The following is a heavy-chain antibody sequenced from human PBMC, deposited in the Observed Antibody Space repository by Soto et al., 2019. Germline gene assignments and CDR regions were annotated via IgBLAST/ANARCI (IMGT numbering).Heavy chain of an antibody. Sequence: SETLSLTCTVSGSSISSSSYYWSWIRQPPGKGLEWIGSIYYSGSTYYNPSLKSRVTISVDTSKNQFSLKLSSVTAAVTAVYSCARHWDIMVRGFIITYDLFDPCGQGTLVSVFS. CDR1: GSSISSSSYY. D-gene: IGHD3-10*01. CDR2: IYYSGST. J-gene: IGHJ5*02. CDR3: ARHWDIMVRGFIITYDLFDP. V-gene: IGHV4-39*01.